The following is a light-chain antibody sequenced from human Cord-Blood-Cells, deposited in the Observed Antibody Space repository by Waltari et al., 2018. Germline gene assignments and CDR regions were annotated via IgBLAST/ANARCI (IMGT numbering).Light chain of an antibody. V-gene: IGLV2-23*01. CDR1: SRDVGSSNL. CDR2: EGS. CDR3: CSYAGSSTWV. Sequence: QSTLTQPASVSGSPVQPIPISCPGTSRDVGSSNLVSWYQHPPGNAPKPMTYEGSKRPSGVSNRFSGSKSGNTASLTISGLQAEDEADYYCCSYAGSSTWVFGGGTKLTVL. J-gene: IGLJ3*02.